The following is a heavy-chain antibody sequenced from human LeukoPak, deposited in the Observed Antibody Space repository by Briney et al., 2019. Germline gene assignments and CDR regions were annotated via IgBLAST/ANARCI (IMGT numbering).Heavy chain of an antibody. CDR3: ARGKRGYSYGYYYFDY. CDR2: IYYSGST. J-gene: IGHJ4*02. Sequence: NSSETLSLTCDVSGYSIRSDSYWGWVRQPPGKGLEWIGYIYYSGSTDYNPSLKSRVTISVDTSKNQFSLKLSSVTAADTAVYYCARGKRGYSYGYYYFDYWGQGTLVTVSS. V-gene: IGHV4-59*01. D-gene: IGHD5-18*01. CDR1: GYSIRSDSY.